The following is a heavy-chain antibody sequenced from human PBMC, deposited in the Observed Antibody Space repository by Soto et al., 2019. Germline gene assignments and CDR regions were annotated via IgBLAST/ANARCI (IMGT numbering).Heavy chain of an antibody. CDR1: GGSISRTTYS. J-gene: IGHJ5*02. Sequence: QVQLQESGPGLVKPSETLSLTCSVSGGSISRTTYSWGWIRQPPGKGLEWIGSIYYSGRTYYLPSLKSRVTISVDTSKNQFSLKLTSVTAADTAVYYCATYRAWGQGTLVTVSS. D-gene: IGHD3-16*02. V-gene: IGHV4-39*01. CDR3: ATYRA. CDR2: IYYSGRT.